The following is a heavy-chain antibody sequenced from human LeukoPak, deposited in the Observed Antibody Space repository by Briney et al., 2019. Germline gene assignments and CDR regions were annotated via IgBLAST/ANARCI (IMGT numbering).Heavy chain of an antibody. CDR1: GFTFSSYE. CDR3: ARGPRIWRELPRVGYFDY. CDR2: ISSSGSTI. J-gene: IGHJ4*02. Sequence: PGGSLRLSCAASGFTFSSYEMNWVRQAPGKGLEWVSYISSSGSTIYYADSVKGRFTISRDNAKNSLYLQMNSLRAEDTAVYYCARGPRIWRELPRVGYFDYWGQGTLVTVSS. D-gene: IGHD1-26*01. V-gene: IGHV3-48*03.